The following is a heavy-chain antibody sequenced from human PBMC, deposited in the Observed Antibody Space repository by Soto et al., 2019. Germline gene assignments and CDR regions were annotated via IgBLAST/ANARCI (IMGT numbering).Heavy chain of an antibody. V-gene: IGHV3-21*01. J-gene: IGHJ4*02. CDR3: ASQEDSSGRAGYFDY. Sequence: GGSLRLSCAASGFTFSSYSMNWVRQAPGKGLEWVSSISSSSSYIYYADSVKGRFTISRDNAKNSLYLQMNSLRAEDTAVYYCASQEDSSGRAGYFDYWGQGTLVTVSS. CDR2: ISSSSSYI. D-gene: IGHD6-19*01. CDR1: GFTFSSYS.